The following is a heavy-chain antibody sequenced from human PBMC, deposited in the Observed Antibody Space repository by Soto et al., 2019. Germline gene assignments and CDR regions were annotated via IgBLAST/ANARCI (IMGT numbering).Heavy chain of an antibody. V-gene: IGHV4-61*01. CDR1: GDSGSSGTYF. J-gene: IGHJ4*02. Sequence: QVQLQESGPGLAKPSETLSVTCAVSGDSGSSGTYFWTCIRQPPGKELEWIGYISYTGSTIYNPTLKSRVTISVDTSRNQFSLRLSSVTAADTAVYYCARGGPRSAALGYWGQGTLVLVSS. CDR2: ISYTGST. CDR3: ARGGPRSAALGY. D-gene: IGHD1-26*01.